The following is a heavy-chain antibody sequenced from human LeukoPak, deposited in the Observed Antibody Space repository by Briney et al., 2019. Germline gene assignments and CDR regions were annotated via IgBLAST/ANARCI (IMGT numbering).Heavy chain of an antibody. CDR1: GYTFTSYD. Sequence: ASVKVSCKASGYTFTSYDINWVRQATGQGLEWMGWMNPNSGNTGYAQKSQGRVTMTRNTSIGTAYMELSSLRSEDTAVYYCARESWAMVRGVDYQYYYMDVWGKGTTVTVSS. V-gene: IGHV1-8*01. D-gene: IGHD3-10*01. J-gene: IGHJ6*03. CDR2: MNPNSGNT. CDR3: ARESWAMVRGVDYQYYYMDV.